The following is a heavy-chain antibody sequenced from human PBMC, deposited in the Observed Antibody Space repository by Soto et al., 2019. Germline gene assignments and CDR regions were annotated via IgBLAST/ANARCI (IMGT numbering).Heavy chain of an antibody. J-gene: IGHJ4*02. Sequence: QVQLQQSGPGLVQTSQTLSLTCVISGDTVSSNRAAWNWFRQSPSRGLEWLGRTYFRSKWYHDSPPSLQGLLTPIVDTSNNLLSLQLSSLAPEDTSLYFCTRELLNPGRITGTCGFDYWCQGTLVTVSS. CDR3: TRELLNPGRITGTCGFDY. CDR2: TYFRSKWYH. D-gene: IGHD1-7*01. CDR1: GDTVSSNRAA. V-gene: IGHV6-1*01.